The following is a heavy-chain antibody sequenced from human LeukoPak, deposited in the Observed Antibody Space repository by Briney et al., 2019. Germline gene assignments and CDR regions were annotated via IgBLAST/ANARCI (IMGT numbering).Heavy chain of an antibody. CDR2: IYHSGST. Sequence: SSETLSLSCTVSGGSISTYYWNWIRQPPGKGLEWIGYIYHSGSTNYNPSLQSRVTISVDTSKNQFSLNLNSVTAADTAVYYCARGGAARLHFQNWGQGTLVTVSS. CDR3: ARGGAARLHFQN. J-gene: IGHJ1*01. V-gene: IGHV4-59*01. CDR1: GGSISTYY. D-gene: IGHD6-6*01.